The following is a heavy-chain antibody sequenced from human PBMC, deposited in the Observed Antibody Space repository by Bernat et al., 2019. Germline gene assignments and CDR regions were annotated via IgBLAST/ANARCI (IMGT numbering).Heavy chain of an antibody. CDR1: GFTFDDYA. Sequence: EVQLVESGGGVVQPGGSLRLSCAASGFTFDDYAMHWVRQAPGEGLEWVSLISGDGGNTYYADSVKGRFTISRDNSKNSLYLQMNSLRTEDTALYYCAKEPAAGNDLDYWGQGTLVTVSS. V-gene: IGHV3-43*02. CDR3: AKEPAAGNDLDY. J-gene: IGHJ4*02. CDR2: ISGDGGNT. D-gene: IGHD6-13*01.